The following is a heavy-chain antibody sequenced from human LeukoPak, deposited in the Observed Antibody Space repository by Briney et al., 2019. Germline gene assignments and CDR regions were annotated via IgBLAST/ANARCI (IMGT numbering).Heavy chain of an antibody. CDR2: ISSDGTNK. V-gene: IGHV3-30*19. D-gene: IGHD3-10*01. Sequence: GGSLRLSSAASGFTFSSYGMHWVRQAPGKGLEWVAVISSDGTNKDYADSVKGRFSISRDNSKNTLYLQMNRLRADDTAVYYCARDRSQEFDPWGQGTLVTVSS. CDR1: GFTFSSYG. CDR3: ARDRSQEFDP. J-gene: IGHJ5*02.